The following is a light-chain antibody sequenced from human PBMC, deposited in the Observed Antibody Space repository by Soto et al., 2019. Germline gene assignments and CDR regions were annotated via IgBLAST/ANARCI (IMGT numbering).Light chain of an antibody. V-gene: IGKV3-15*01. CDR3: QQYNNWPPWT. J-gene: IGKJ1*01. CDR1: QSVSSSY. CDR2: GAS. Sequence: EIVLTQSPATLSVSPGERAALSGMGIQSVSSSYLAWYQQKPGQAPRLLIYGASTRATGIPARFSGSGSGTEFTLTISSLQSEDFAVYYCQQYNNWPPWTFGQGTKVDIK.